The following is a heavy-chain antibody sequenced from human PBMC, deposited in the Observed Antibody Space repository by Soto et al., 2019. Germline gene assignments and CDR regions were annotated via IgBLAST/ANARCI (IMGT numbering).Heavy chain of an antibody. D-gene: IGHD3-9*01. V-gene: IGHV4-31*03. CDR1: GGSISSGGYY. Sequence: SETLSLTCTVSGGSISSGGYYWSWIRQHPGKGLEWIGYIYYSGSTYYNPSLKSRVTILVDTSKNQFSLKLSSVTAADTAVYYCARVEDDILTLDYWGQGTLVTVSS. J-gene: IGHJ4*02. CDR3: ARVEDDILTLDY. CDR2: IYYSGST.